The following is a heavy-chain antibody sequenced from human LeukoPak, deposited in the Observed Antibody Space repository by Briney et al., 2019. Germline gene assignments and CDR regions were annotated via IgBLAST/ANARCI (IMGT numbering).Heavy chain of an antibody. V-gene: IGHV3-21*01. CDR3: VKNGWLDY. J-gene: IGHJ4*02. CDR2: ISTSGDST. D-gene: IGHD6-19*01. CDR1: GFTFSSQN. Sequence: GGSLRLSCAASGFTFSSQNMNWARQGPGKGLEWVAYISTSGDSTKYAGSVEGRFTISRDNVENSLYLLMNSLRVDDTAVYYCVKNGWLDYWGQGIVVTVSS.